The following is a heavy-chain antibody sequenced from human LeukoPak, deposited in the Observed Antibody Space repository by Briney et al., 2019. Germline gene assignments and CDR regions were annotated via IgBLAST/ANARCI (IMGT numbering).Heavy chain of an antibody. J-gene: IGHJ4*02. CDR2: IYYIGST. D-gene: IGHD3-10*01. V-gene: IGHV4-59*01. CDR3: ARGGLVLRGSYPSL. CDR1: GGSISSYY. Sequence: PSETLSLTCTVSGGSISSYYWSWIRQPPGKGLEWIGYIYYIGSTNYNPSLKSRVTISADTSKNQFSLKLSSVTAADTAVYYCARGGLVLRGSYPSLWGQGTLVTVSS.